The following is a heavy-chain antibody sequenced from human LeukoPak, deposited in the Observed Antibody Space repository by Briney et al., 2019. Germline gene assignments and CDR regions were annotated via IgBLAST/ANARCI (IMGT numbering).Heavy chain of an antibody. CDR1: GGSISPYY. D-gene: IGHD6-6*01. Sequence: SETLSLTCAVSGGSISPYYCSWIRQPPGKGLEWIGRIYTSGSTNYNPSLKSRVTISVDTSKNQFSLKLSSVTAADTAVYYCARDLQGIAARRGRGAFDIWGQGTMVTVSS. CDR3: ARDLQGIAARRGRGAFDI. V-gene: IGHV4-4*08. CDR2: IYTSGST. J-gene: IGHJ3*02.